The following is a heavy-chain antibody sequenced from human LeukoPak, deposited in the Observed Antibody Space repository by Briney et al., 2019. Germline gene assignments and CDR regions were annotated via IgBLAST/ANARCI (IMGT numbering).Heavy chain of an antibody. CDR2: IRRKVYGGTT. J-gene: IGHJ4*02. V-gene: IGHV3-49*04. CDR1: GFTFGDHG. CDR3: TGDKDWSYDY. D-gene: IGHD3/OR15-3a*01. Sequence: GGSLRLSWTASGFTFGDHGMGWVRQAPEKGLEWVGFIRRKVYGGTTEYAASVRGRFSISRDDSKSIAYLEMNSLKTEDTAVYYCTGDKDWSYDYWGQGTLVTVSS.